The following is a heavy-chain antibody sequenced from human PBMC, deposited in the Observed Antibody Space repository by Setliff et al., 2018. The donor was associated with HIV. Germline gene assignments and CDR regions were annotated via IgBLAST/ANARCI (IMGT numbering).Heavy chain of an antibody. V-gene: IGHV1-18*04. D-gene: IGHD3-22*01. Sequence: ASVKVSCKASGGTFRKYSISWVRQAPGQGLEWMGWISADNGDTSYAQKFQGRVTMTTDPSTSTAYLELRSLRFDDTAFYYCAREYYFDASGYRLGYFDSWGQGTLVTVSS. CDR2: ISADNGDT. CDR3: AREYYFDASGYRLGYFDS. J-gene: IGHJ4*02. CDR1: GGTFRKYS.